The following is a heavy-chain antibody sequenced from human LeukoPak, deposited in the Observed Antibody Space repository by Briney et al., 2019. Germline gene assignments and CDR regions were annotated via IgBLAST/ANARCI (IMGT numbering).Heavy chain of an antibody. D-gene: IGHD6-13*01. J-gene: IGHJ4*02. CDR2: ISSSSSYI. V-gene: IGHV3-21*01. CDR1: GFTFSRYA. Sequence: GGSLRLSCAASGFTFSRYAMNWVRQAPGKGLEWVSFISSSSSYIYYADSVKGRFTISRDNAKNSLYLQMNSLRAEDTAVYYCATVKQQQLVLGPFDYWGQGALVTVSS. CDR3: ATVKQQQLVLGPFDY.